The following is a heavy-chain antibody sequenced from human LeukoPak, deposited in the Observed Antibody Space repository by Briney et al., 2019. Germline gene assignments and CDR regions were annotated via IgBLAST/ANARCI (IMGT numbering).Heavy chain of an antibody. CDR2: IKQDGSEK. J-gene: IGHJ4*02. Sequence: PGGSLRLSCAASGFSLTTYAMGWVRQAPGKGLEWVANIKQDGSEKYYVDSVKGRFTISRDNSKNTLYLQMNSLRAEDTAVYYCARDVAATSYFDYWGQGTLVTVSS. V-gene: IGHV3-7*01. CDR3: ARDVAATSYFDY. CDR1: GFSLTTYA. D-gene: IGHD2-15*01.